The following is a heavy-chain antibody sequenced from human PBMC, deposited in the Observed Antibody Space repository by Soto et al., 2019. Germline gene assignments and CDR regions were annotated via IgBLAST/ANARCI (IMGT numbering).Heavy chain of an antibody. Sequence: SETLSLTCAVYGGSFSGYYWSWIRQPPAKGLEWIGEINHRGSTNYNPSLESRVTISVDKSKNQFSLKLSSLTAADTAVYYCAKDIYYFDYWGQGTLVTVSS. V-gene: IGHV4-34*01. CDR3: AKDIYYFDY. J-gene: IGHJ4*02. CDR1: GGSFSGYY. CDR2: INHRGST.